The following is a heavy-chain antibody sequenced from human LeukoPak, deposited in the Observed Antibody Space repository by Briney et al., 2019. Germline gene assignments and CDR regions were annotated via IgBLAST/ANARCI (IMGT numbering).Heavy chain of an antibody. V-gene: IGHV3-30-3*01. CDR1: GFTFSSYA. J-gene: IGHJ5*02. CDR3: ARDVAKSNYGNWFDP. D-gene: IGHD4-4*01. CDR2: ISYDGSNK. Sequence: GGSLRLSCAASGFTFSSYAMHWVRQAPGKGLEWVAVISYDGSNKYYADSVKGRFTISRDNSKNTLYLQMNSLRAEETAVYYCARDVAKSNYGNWFDPWGQGTLVTVSS.